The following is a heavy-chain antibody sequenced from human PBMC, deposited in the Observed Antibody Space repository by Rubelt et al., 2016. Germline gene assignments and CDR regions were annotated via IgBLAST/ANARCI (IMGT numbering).Heavy chain of an antibody. Sequence: EVQLVESGGGLIQPGGSLRLACRASGFTVSSNYMTWVRQAPGKGLEWVANIRQDGVETYYVDSVKGRFTISRDNAKSSLFLEMNSLRAEDTAVYYCARDVTPEYNRAWFDAFDIWGQGTMVTVSS. D-gene: IGHD1-14*01. J-gene: IGHJ3*02. CDR3: ARDVTPEYNRAWFDAFDI. V-gene: IGHV3-7*03. CDR2: IRQDGVET. CDR1: GFTVSSNY.